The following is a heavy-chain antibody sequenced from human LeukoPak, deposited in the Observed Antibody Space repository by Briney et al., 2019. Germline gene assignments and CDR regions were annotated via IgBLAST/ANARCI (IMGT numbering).Heavy chain of an antibody. V-gene: IGHV1-18*01. J-gene: IGHJ6*02. Sequence: ASVKVSCKASGYMFANYGINWVRQAPGQGLEWMGWISADKGNTKYAQRFQGRVTMTTDTSTTTAYMELRSLRSVDTAVYHCARDMVPGAGNHYGMDVWGQGTMVSVSS. CDR2: ISADKGNT. CDR1: GYMFANYG. D-gene: IGHD1-1*01. CDR3: ARDMVPGAGNHYGMDV.